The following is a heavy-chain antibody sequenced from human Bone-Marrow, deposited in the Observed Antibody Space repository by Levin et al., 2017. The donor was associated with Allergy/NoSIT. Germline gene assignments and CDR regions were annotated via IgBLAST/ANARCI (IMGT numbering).Heavy chain of an antibody. J-gene: IGHJ1*01. CDR2: ISSSSTTV. Sequence: GESLKISCAGSGFIFSKYSMSWVRHAPGKGLEWVSYISSSSTTVYYADSVRGRFTISRDNAKNSVFLQMNNLRADDTAVYYCVGDSSAYYWGQGTLVTVSS. D-gene: IGHD3-22*01. CDR3: VGDSSAYY. V-gene: IGHV3-48*04. CDR1: GFIFSKYS.